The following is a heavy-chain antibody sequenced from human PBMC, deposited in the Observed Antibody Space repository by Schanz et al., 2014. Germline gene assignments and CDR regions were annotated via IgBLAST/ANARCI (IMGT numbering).Heavy chain of an antibody. J-gene: IGHJ4*01. CDR2: IHHIGST. D-gene: IGHD5-18*01. CDR3: ARARGYNYGLFDY. Sequence: QLQLQESGPGLVKPSETLSLTCTVSGGSISSSTYWWGWIRQHPGKGLEWIGGIHHIGSTYHNPSLRSRLTMSLDTSRNHFSLRLTSVSAADTAVYYCARARGYNYGLFDYWGLGTLVAVSS. CDR1: GGSISSSTYW. V-gene: IGHV4-31*03.